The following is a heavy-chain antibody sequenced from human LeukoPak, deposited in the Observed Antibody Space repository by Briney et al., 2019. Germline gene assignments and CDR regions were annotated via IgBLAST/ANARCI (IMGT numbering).Heavy chain of an antibody. D-gene: IGHD2-2*02. J-gene: IGHJ6*03. Sequence: GGSLRLSCAASGFTFSSYAMSWVRQAPGKGLEWVSAISGSGGSTYYADSVKGRFTISRDNSKNTLYLQMNSLRAEDTAVYYCASLKYQLLYGYYYYYMDVWGKGTTVTVSS. CDR3: ASLKYQLLYGYYYYYMDV. V-gene: IGHV3-23*01. CDR1: GFTFSSYA. CDR2: ISGSGGST.